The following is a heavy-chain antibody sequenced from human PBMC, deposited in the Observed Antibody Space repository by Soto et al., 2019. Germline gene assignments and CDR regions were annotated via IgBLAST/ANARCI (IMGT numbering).Heavy chain of an antibody. J-gene: IGHJ6*02. CDR3: ARGDYDFWSGYYSS. V-gene: IGHV4-59*01. Sequence: PSETLSLTCTVSGGSISSYYWSWIRQPPGKGLEWIGYIYYSGSTNYNPSLKSRVTISVDTSKNQFSLKLSSVTAADTAVYYCARGDYDFWSGYYSSWGQGTTVTVSS. D-gene: IGHD3-3*01. CDR1: GGSISSYY. CDR2: IYYSGST.